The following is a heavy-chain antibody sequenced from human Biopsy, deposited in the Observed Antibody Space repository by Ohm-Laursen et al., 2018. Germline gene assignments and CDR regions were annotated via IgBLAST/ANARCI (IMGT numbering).Heavy chain of an antibody. J-gene: IGHJ6*02. V-gene: IGHV4-59*01. D-gene: IGHD2/OR15-2a*01. CDR3: ARATNSTGWPYYYFYGMDV. CDR2: VYYTGST. CDR1: GDSISSYY. Sequence: GTLSLTCTVSGDSISSYYWSWIRQPPGKGLQWIGYVYYTGSTDYNPSLQSRVTISVDTSKNHFSLRLRSVTAADTAVYYCARATNSTGWPYYYFYGMDVWGQGTTVTVSS.